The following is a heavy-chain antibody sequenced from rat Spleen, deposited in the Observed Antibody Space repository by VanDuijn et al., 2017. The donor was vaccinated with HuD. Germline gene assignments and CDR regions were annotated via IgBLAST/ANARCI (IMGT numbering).Heavy chain of an antibody. J-gene: IGHJ2*01. V-gene: IGHV5-31*01. CDR2: ITYDGSST. CDR1: GFIFNNYW. CDR3: ARSVFDY. Sequence: EVQLVESGGGLVQPGRSLKLSCVASGFIFNNYWMTWIRQAPGKGLEWVASITYDGSSTYYRDSVKGRFTISRDNAKSTLYLQMDSLRSEDTATYYCARSVFDYWGQGVMVTVSS.